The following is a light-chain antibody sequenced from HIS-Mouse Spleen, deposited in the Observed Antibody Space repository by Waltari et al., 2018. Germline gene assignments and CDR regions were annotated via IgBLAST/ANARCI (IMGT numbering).Light chain of an antibody. CDR2: DVS. CDR1: SSDAGGYNY. V-gene: IGLV2-11*01. Sequence: QSALTQPRSVSGSPGQSVTISCTGTSSDAGGYNYVSWYQQHPGKAPKLMIYDVSNRPSGFPDRFSGSKSGNTASLTISGLQAEDEADYYCCSYAGSYTYVVFGGGTKLTVL. J-gene: IGLJ2*01. CDR3: CSYAGSYTYVV.